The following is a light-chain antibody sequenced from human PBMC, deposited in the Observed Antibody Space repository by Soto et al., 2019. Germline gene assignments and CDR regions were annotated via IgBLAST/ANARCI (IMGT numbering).Light chain of an antibody. Sequence: EIVLTQSPATLSLSPGQRATLPCRASQSVSSNLAWYQQKPGQPPRLLIYDASNRATGIPARFSGSGSGTDFTLTISSLEPEDFAVYYCQHRNNWPPGATFGGGTTVNIK. V-gene: IGKV3-11*01. CDR3: QHRNNWPPGAT. CDR2: DAS. CDR1: QSVSSN. J-gene: IGKJ4*01.